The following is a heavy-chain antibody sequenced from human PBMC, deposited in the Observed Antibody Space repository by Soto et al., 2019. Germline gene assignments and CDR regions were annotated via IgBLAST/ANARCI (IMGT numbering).Heavy chain of an antibody. CDR1: GFSLSTSGVG. J-gene: IGHJ4*02. V-gene: IGHV2-5*02. CDR3: AHKTLYDSSCYYFRYCDY. Sequence: QITLKESGPTLVKPTQTLTLTCTFSGFSLSTSGVGGGWIRQPPGKAMEWLALIYWDDDKRYSQSLKSRLTMTKDTSKPQVVSTITNMEPVATATYSCAHKTLYDSSCYYFRYCDYWGQGTLVTVSS. CDR2: IYWDDDK. D-gene: IGHD3-22*01.